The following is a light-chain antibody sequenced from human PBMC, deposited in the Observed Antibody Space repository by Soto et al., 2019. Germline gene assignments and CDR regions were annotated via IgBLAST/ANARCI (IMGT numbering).Light chain of an antibody. J-gene: IGKJ1*01. V-gene: IGKV3-11*01. CDR1: QSIGYY. CDR2: DAS. CDR3: QQRGNWPPTWT. Sequence: EMVLTQSPATLSLSPGERATLSCRASQSIGYYLAWYQEKPGQAPRLLIYDASIRATGIPARFSGSWSGTDFTLTINGLEPEDSAVYYCQQRGNWPPTWTFGQGTKVELK.